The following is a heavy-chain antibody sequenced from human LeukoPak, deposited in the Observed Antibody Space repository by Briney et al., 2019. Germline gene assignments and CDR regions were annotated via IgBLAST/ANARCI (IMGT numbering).Heavy chain of an antibody. V-gene: IGHV3-23*01. J-gene: IGHJ4*02. Sequence: GGSLRLSCAVSGFTFSDYAMSWVRQAPGKGLEWVSGISGSGVSTHYADSVKGRFTISRDNAKNSLYLQMNSLRAEDTAVYYCARDPHRMEDYWGQGTLVTVSS. D-gene: IGHD1-14*01. CDR3: ARDPHRMEDY. CDR2: ISGSGVST. CDR1: GFTFSDYA.